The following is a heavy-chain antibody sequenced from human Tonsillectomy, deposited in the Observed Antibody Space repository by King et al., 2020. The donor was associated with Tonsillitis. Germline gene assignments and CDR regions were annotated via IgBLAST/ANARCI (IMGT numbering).Heavy chain of an antibody. J-gene: IGHJ4*02. V-gene: IGHV3-30-3*01. D-gene: IGHD2-8*02. Sequence: VQLVESGGGVVQPGTSLRLSCAASGFTSSHYSFHLVRQAPGKGLEWVADISHGGSEKYYADAVKGRFTTSRDDSKSTLYLQMSSLRTEESAVYFCARRLLVFSTHPDYWGQGTRVPVSS. CDR1: GFTSSHYS. CDR3: ARRLLVFSTHPDY. CDR2: ISHGGSEK.